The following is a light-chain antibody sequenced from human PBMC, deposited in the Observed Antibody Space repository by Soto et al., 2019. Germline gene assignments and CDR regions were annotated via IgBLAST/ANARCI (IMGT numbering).Light chain of an antibody. V-gene: IGKV1-39*01. CDR2: AAS. Sequence: DIQMTQSPSSLSASVGDRVTITCRASQSISSYLNWYHQIPGKAPKLLIYAASSLQSGVPSRFSGSGSGTDFTLTISSLQPEDFATYFCQQSYSTPRTFGQGTKVEIK. CDR3: QQSYSTPRT. CDR1: QSISSY. J-gene: IGKJ1*01.